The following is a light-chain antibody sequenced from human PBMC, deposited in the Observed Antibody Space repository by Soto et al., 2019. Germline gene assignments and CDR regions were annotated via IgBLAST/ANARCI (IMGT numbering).Light chain of an antibody. Sequence: QSVLTHPASVSGSPGQSITITCTGTSSDVGGYKYVSWYQHHPGKAPKLLIYEVSNRPSGVSNRFSGYKSDNTASLTISGLQAEDEADYYCSSSTSISTQVFGGGTKLTVL. J-gene: IGLJ3*02. CDR2: EVS. CDR3: SSSTSISTQV. V-gene: IGLV2-14*01. CDR1: SSDVGGYKY.